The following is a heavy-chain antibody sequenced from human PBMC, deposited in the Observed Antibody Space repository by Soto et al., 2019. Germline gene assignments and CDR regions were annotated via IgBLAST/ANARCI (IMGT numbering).Heavy chain of an antibody. CDR2: IIPIFGAA. V-gene: IGHV1-69*13. CDR1: GGTFSSYA. J-gene: IGHJ4*02. D-gene: IGHD6-13*01. CDR3: IAAAGTERYFDY. Sequence: SVKVSCKASGGTFSSYAISWVRQAPGQGLEWMGGIIPIFGAANYAQKFQGRVTITADESTSTAYMELSSLRSEDTAVYYCIAAAGTERYFDYWGQGTLGTVSS.